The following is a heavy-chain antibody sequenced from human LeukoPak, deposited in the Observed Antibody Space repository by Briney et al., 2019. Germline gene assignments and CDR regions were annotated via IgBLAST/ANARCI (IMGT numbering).Heavy chain of an antibody. D-gene: IGHD3-10*01. J-gene: IGHJ4*02. V-gene: IGHV4-39*01. Sequence: SETLSLTCTVSGGSISSSSYYWGWIRQPPGKGLEWIGSIYYSGSTYYNPSLKSRVTISVDTSKNQFSLKLSSVTAADTAVYYRARHPDTYYYLNWGQGTLVTVSS. CDR2: IYYSGST. CDR3: ARHPDTYYYLN. CDR1: GGSISSSSYY.